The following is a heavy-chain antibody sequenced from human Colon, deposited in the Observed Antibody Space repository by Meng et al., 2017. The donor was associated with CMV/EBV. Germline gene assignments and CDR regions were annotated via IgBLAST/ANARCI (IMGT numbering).Heavy chain of an antibody. D-gene: IGHD3-3*01. CDR1: GFSLSTSGVG. V-gene: IGHV2-5*01. J-gene: IGHJ4*02. Sequence: SGPTLVKPTQTLTLTCTFSGFSLSTSGVGVGWIRQPPGKALEWLALIYWNDDKRYSPSLKSRLTITKDTSKNQVVLTMTNMDPVDTATYYCAHSWGYEFWSGYYLDYWGQGTLVTVSS. CDR3: AHSWGYEFWSGYYLDY. CDR2: IYWNDDK.